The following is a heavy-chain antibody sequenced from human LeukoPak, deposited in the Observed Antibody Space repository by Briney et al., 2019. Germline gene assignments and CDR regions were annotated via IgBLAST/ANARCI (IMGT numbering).Heavy chain of an antibody. J-gene: IGHJ4*02. CDR2: IIPILGIA. Sequence: GASVKVSCKASGGTFSSYAISWVRQAPGQGLEWMGRIIPILGIANYAQKFQGRVTITADKSMSTAYMELSSLRSEDTAVYYCAGGSEYQLLKGAFDYWGQGTLVTVSS. D-gene: IGHD2-2*01. CDR3: AGGSEYQLLKGAFDY. CDR1: GGTFSSYA. V-gene: IGHV1-69*04.